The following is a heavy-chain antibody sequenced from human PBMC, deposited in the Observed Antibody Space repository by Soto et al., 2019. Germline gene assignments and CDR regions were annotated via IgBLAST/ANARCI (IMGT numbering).Heavy chain of an antibody. CDR2: ISGSGGSS. CDR3: AKVTKRAAAGRYEYYKYGMDV. Sequence: PGGSLRLSCAASGFSFSDDAMTWVRQAPGKGLEWVSVISGSGGSSYYAASVKGRFTISRDNSKNTLFLQMNGLRAEDTAVYYCAKVTKRAAAGRYEYYKYGMDVWGQGTTVTVSS. CDR1: GFSFSDDA. D-gene: IGHD6-13*01. J-gene: IGHJ6*02. V-gene: IGHV3-23*01.